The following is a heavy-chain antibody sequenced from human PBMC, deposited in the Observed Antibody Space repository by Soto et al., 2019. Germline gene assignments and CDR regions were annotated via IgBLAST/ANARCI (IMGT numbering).Heavy chain of an antibody. Sequence: GGSLRLSCAASGFTFSSYWMSWVRQAPGKGLEWVANIKQDGSEKYYVDSVKGRFTISRDNAKNSLYLQMNSLRAEDTAVYYCARGYSVDVLRYFDWPPPPLDYWGQGTLVTVSS. D-gene: IGHD3-9*01. CDR1: GFTFSSYW. V-gene: IGHV3-7*01. CDR3: ARGYSVDVLRYFDWPPPPLDY. J-gene: IGHJ4*02. CDR2: IKQDGSEK.